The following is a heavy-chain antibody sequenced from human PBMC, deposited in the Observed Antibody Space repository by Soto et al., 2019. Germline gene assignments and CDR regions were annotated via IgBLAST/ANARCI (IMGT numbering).Heavy chain of an antibody. D-gene: IGHD3-10*01. CDR3: AKMGFHYYGSGSSNWFDP. J-gene: IGHJ5*02. CDR1: GFTFSSYA. V-gene: IGHV3-23*01. CDR2: ISGSGGST. Sequence: EVQLLESGGGLVQPGGSLRLSCAASGFTFSSYAMSWVRQAPGKGLEWVSAISGSGGSTYYADSVKGRFTISRDNSKNTLYLQMNSLRAEDTAVYYCAKMGFHYYGSGSSNWFDPWGQGTLVTVSS.